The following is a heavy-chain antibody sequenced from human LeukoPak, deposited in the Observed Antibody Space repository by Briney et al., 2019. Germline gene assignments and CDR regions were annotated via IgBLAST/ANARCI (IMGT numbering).Heavy chain of an antibody. Sequence: SETLSLTCTVSGGSTSSSYWSWIRQAPGKGLEWIGYIYYSGSTSYNPSLKSRVTISVDTSKNQFSLELTSVTAADTAVYYCARHASRYDSSGYYYFDYWGQGTLVTVSS. J-gene: IGHJ4*02. CDR1: GGSTSSSY. CDR3: ARHASRYDSSGYYYFDY. D-gene: IGHD3-22*01. V-gene: IGHV4-59*08. CDR2: IYYSGST.